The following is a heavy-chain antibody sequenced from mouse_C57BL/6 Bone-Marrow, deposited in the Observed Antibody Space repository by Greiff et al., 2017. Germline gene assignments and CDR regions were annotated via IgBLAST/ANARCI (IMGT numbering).Heavy chain of an antibody. J-gene: IGHJ1*03. CDR1: GFNIKDDY. V-gene: IGHV14-4*01. CDR2: IDPENGDT. D-gene: IGHD1-1*01. Sequence: EVQLQESGAELVRPGASVTLSCTASGFNIKDDYMHWVKQRPEQGLEWIGWIDPENGDTEYASKFQGKATITADTSSNTAYLQLSSLTSEDTAVYYCTTHYGSSHWYFDVWGTGTTVTVSS. CDR3: TTHYGSSHWYFDV.